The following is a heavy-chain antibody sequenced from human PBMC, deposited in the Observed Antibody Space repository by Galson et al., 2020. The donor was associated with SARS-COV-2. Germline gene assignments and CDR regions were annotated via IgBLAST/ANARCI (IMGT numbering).Heavy chain of an antibody. J-gene: IGHJ6*02. D-gene: IGHD4-17*01. V-gene: IGHV4-4*02. CDR1: GGSISSSNW. CDR3: ARDKAFATVTTLVSGNYGMDV. Sequence: SETLSLTCAVSGGSISSSNWWSWVRQPPGKGLEWIGEIYHSGSTNYNPSLKSRVTISVDKSKNQFSLKLSSVTAADTAVYYCARDKAFATVTTLVSGNYGMDVWGQGTTVTVSS. CDR2: IYHSGST.